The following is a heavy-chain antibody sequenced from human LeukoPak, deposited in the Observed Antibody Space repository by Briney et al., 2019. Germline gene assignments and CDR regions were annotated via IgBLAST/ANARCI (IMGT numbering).Heavy chain of an antibody. CDR1: GYTFTGYY. CDR2: INPNSGGT. J-gene: IGHJ4*02. D-gene: IGHD3-3*01. Sequence: ASVKVSCKASGYTFTGYYMHWVRQAPGQGLEWMGWINPNSGGTNYAQKFQGRVTMTRDTSNSTAYMELSRLRSDDTAVYYCARLENWSGYYNFDYWGQGTLVTVSS. CDR3: ARLENWSGYYNFDY. V-gene: IGHV1-2*02.